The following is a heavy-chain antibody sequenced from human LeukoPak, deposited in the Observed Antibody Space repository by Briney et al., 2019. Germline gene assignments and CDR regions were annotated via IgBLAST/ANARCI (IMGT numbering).Heavy chain of an antibody. CDR3: AKEYSSGWYYFDY. Sequence: GGSLRLSCAASGFTFDDYTMHWVRQAPGKDLEWVSLISWDGGSTYYADSVKGRFTISRDNSKNSLYLQMNSLRTEDTALYYCAKEYSSGWYYFDYWGQGTLVTVSS. CDR2: ISWDGGST. D-gene: IGHD6-19*01. J-gene: IGHJ4*02. V-gene: IGHV3-43*01. CDR1: GFTFDDYT.